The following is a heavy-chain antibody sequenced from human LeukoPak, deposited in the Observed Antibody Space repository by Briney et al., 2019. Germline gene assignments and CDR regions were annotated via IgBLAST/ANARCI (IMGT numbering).Heavy chain of an antibody. J-gene: IGHJ3*02. CDR2: IYYSGST. D-gene: IGHD2-15*01. Sequence: PSETLSLTCTVSGGSISSSSYYWGWIRQPRGKGLEWIGSIYYSGSTYYNPSLKSRVTISVDTSKNQFSLKLSSVTAADTAVYYCARPQSRMDAFDIWGQGTMVTVSS. CDR3: ARPQSRMDAFDI. CDR1: GGSISSSSYY. V-gene: IGHV4-39*01.